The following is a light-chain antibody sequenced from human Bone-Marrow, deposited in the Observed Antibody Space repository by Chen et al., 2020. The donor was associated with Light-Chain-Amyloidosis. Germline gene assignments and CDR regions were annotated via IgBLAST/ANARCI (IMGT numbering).Light chain of an antibody. J-gene: IGLJ2*01. V-gene: IGLV3-25*03. CDR2: RDT. CDR3: QSADSSGTYEVI. CDR1: DLPTKY. Sequence: SYELTQPPSVSVSPGQTARITCSGDDLPTKYAYWYQQKPGQAPVLVIHRDTERPSGISERFSGSSSCTTAPLTLSGVQAEDEAAYHCQSADSSGTYEVIFGGGTKLTVL.